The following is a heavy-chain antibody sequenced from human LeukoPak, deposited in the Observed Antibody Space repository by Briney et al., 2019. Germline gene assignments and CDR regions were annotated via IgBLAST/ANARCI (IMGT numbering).Heavy chain of an antibody. CDR3: ARAYSSSWYYYYYGMDV. CDR2: INHSGST. Sequence: NPSETLSLTCAVYGGSFSGYYWSWIRQPPGKGLEWIGEINHSGSTNYNPSLKSRVTISVDTSKNQFSLKLSSVTAADTAVYYCARAYSSSWYYYYYGMDVWGQGTTVTVSS. J-gene: IGHJ6*02. D-gene: IGHD6-13*01. V-gene: IGHV4-34*01. CDR1: GGSFSGYY.